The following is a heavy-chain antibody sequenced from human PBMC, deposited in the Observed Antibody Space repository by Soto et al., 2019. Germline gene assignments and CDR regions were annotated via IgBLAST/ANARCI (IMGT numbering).Heavy chain of an antibody. D-gene: IGHD2-15*01. CDR2: INSDGSST. CDR1: GFTFSSYW. Sequence: PGGSLRLSCAASGFTFSSYWMHWVRQAPGKGLVWVSRINSDGSSTSYADSVKGRFTISRDNAKNTLYLQMNSLRAEDTAVYYCVTHSGRHSVAYYGMDVWGQGTTVTVSS. J-gene: IGHJ6*02. V-gene: IGHV3-74*01. CDR3: VTHSGRHSVAYYGMDV.